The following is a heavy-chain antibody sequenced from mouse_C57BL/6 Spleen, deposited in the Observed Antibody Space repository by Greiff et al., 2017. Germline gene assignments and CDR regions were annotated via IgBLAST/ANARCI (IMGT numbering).Heavy chain of an antibody. CDR1: GYTFTDYY. Sequence: VQLQQSGPELVKPGASVKISCKASGYTFTDYYMNWVKQSPGKSLEWIGDINPYNGGTSYNQKFKGKATLTVDKYSSTAYMELRSLTSEDSAVYYCARCRYYGHAMDYWGQGTSVTVSS. D-gene: IGHD2-1*01. J-gene: IGHJ4*01. CDR3: ARCRYYGHAMDY. V-gene: IGHV1-26*01. CDR2: INPYNGGT.